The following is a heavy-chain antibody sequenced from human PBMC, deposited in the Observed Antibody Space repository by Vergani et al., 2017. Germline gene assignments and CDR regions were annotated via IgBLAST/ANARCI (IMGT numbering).Heavy chain of an antibody. V-gene: IGHV1-46*03. CDR1: GYTFSNYY. D-gene: IGHD3-9*01. Sequence: QVQVVQSGAEVKKSGASVKVSCKTSGYTFSNYYMHWVRQAPGQGLEWMGIINPSGGHTNYAQKFQGRVTMTRDTFTSTVYMELSSLRSEDTAIDYFARGDYVILTGYRYWVQGTLVTVSA. CDR3: ARGDYVILTGYRY. J-gene: IGHJ4*02. CDR2: INPSGGHT.